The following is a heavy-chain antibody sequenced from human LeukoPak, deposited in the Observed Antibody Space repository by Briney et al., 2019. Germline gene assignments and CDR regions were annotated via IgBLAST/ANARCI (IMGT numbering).Heavy chain of an antibody. CDR3: ARDRRYYDFWSGGGYGMDV. V-gene: IGHV1-18*01. CDR1: GYTFTSYG. J-gene: IGHJ6*02. D-gene: IGHD3-3*01. CDR2: ISAYNGNT. Sequence: ASVKLSCKASGYTFTSYGISWVRQAPGQGLEWMGWISAYNGNTNYAQKLQGRVTMTTDTSTSRAYKELRSLRSDDTAVYYCARDRRYYDFWSGGGYGMDVWGQGTTVTVSS.